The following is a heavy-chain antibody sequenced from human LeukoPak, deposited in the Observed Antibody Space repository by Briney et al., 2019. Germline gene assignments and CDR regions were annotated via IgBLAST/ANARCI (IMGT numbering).Heavy chain of an antibody. J-gene: IGHJ4*02. Sequence: GRSLRLSCAASGFTFSTYTIHWARQAPGKGLEWVARISFDGTDKTYVDSVQGRFSLSKDNSKNTVYLQMNSLRPDDTAIYYCARDYMSGETGFWDYWGQGTLVTVSS. CDR2: ISFDGTDK. D-gene: IGHD3-3*01. CDR3: ARDYMSGETGFWDY. CDR1: GFTFSTYT. V-gene: IGHV3-30-3*01.